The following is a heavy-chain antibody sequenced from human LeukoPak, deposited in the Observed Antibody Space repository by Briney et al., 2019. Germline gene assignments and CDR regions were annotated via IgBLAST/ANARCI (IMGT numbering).Heavy chain of an antibody. D-gene: IGHD3-10*01. J-gene: IGHJ4*02. V-gene: IGHV3-23*01. CDR1: GDTFASYA. Sequence: GGSLRLSCAVSGDTFASYAVTWVRHAHGRGRECVPAIASNGSSTWYADSVKGRSTISSHNSKNTLFLQMNSLSAQDTALYHCAKYLYTSGSIYDYWGQGTLVTVSS. CDR2: IASNGSST. CDR3: AKYLYTSGSIYDY.